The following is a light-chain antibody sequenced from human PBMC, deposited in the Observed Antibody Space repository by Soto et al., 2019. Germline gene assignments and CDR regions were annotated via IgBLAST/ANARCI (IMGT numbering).Light chain of an antibody. J-gene: IGKJ4*01. CDR1: QSVSSY. Sequence: EIVLTQSPATLSLSPGERATLSCRASQSVSSYLAWYQQKPGQAPRLLIYDASNRATGIPARFSGSGSETDFTLTISSLETEDCAVSYCQQRSNCPHTFGGGTKVEIK. V-gene: IGKV3-11*01. CDR2: DAS. CDR3: QQRSNCPHT.